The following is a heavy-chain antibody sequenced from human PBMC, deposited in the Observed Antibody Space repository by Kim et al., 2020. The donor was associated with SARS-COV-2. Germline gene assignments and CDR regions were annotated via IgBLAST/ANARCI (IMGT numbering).Heavy chain of an antibody. CDR3: ARGGQWLDF. D-gene: IGHD6-19*01. Sequence: ASVKVSCKASGYTFTGFFLYWVRQAPGHGLEWMGWINTKTGGTNYAQKFQGRVTMTRDTSSSTAYMELTRLKSDDTAVFYCARGGQWLDFWGQGALATVS. V-gene: IGHV1-2*02. CDR2: INTKTGGT. J-gene: IGHJ4*02. CDR1: GYTFTGFF.